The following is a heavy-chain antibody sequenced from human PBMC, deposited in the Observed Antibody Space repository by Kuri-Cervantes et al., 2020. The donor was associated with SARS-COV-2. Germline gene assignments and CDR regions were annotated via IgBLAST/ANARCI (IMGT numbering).Heavy chain of an antibody. Sequence: ESLKISCAASGFTFSDYYMSWIRQPPGKGLEWIGEINHSGSTNYNPSLKSRVTISVDTSKNQFSLKLSSVTAADTAVYYCARGRIAVVPAAKAFDPWGQGTLVTVSS. CDR1: GFTFSDYY. V-gene: IGHV4-34*01. J-gene: IGHJ5*02. CDR3: ARGRIAVVPAAKAFDP. D-gene: IGHD2-2*01. CDR2: INHSGST.